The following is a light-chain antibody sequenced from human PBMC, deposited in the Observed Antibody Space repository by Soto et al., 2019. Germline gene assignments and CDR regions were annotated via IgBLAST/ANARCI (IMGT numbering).Light chain of an antibody. V-gene: IGLV1-51*01. CDR1: NIGNNY. J-gene: IGLJ1*01. CDR2: DNN. CDR3: QSYDNNRDYV. Sequence: QSVLTQPPSVSAAPGQKVTISCSNIGNNYVSWYQQLPGTAPKLLIYDNNKRPSGIPDRFSGSNSGTSASLTITGLQPEDEADYYCQSYDNNRDYVFGSGTKVTVL.